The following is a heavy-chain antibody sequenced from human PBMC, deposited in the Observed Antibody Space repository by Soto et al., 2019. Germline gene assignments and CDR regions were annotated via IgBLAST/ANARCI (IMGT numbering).Heavy chain of an antibody. V-gene: IGHV4-34*01. CDR3: ARFRYDFWSGYPYYYYGMDV. Sequence: PSETLSLTCAVYGGSFSGYYWSWIRQPPGKGLEWIGEINHSGSTNYNPSLKSRVTISVDTSKNQFSLKLSSVTAADTAVYYCARFRYDFWSGYPYYYYGMDVWGQGATVTVSS. D-gene: IGHD3-3*01. J-gene: IGHJ6*02. CDR1: GGSFSGYY. CDR2: INHSGST.